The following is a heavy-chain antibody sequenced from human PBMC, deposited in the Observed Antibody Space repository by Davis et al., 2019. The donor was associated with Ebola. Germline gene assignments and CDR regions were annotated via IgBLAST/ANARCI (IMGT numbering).Heavy chain of an antibody. J-gene: IGHJ6*04. D-gene: IGHD2-15*01. CDR3: AREEIVVVVAATGYYYGMDV. Sequence: AASVKVSCKASGYTFTSYGISWVRQAPGQGLEWMGWISAYNGNTNYAQKLQGRVTMTTDTSTSTAYMELRSLRSDDTAVYYCAREEIVVVVAATGYYYGMDVWGKGTTVTVSS. CDR1: GYTFTSYG. CDR2: ISAYNGNT. V-gene: IGHV1-18*04.